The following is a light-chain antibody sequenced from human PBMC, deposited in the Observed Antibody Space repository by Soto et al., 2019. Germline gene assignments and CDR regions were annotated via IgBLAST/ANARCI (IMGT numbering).Light chain of an antibody. CDR2: EVS. CDR1: SNNY. Sequence: QSVLTQPASVSGSPGQSITISCTGASNNYVSWYQQHPGKAPEPIIYEVSNRPSKISDRFSGSKSGSTASLTISGLQAEDEATYYCSSFTSTTTLYVFGAGTKVTVL. CDR3: SSFTSTTTLYV. V-gene: IGLV2-14*01. J-gene: IGLJ1*01.